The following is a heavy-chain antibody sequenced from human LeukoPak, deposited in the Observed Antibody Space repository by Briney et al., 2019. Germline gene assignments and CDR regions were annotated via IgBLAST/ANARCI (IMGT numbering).Heavy chain of an antibody. Sequence: GGFLRLSCAASGFTFSSYAMSWVRQAPGKGLEWVSAISNSGGSTYYADSVKGRFTISRDNSRNTLYLQMNSLRAEDTAVYYCAKDHCSSSSCNGDYWGQGILVTVSS. CDR3: AKDHCSSSSCNGDY. V-gene: IGHV3-23*01. CDR2: ISNSGGST. J-gene: IGHJ4*02. D-gene: IGHD2-2*01. CDR1: GFTFSSYA.